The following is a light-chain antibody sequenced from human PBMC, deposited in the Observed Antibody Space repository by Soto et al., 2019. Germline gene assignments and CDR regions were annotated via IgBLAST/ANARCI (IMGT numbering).Light chain of an antibody. CDR3: LQDYNYPFT. V-gene: IGKV1-6*01. J-gene: IGKJ2*01. CDR2: AAS. CDR1: QGIRND. Sequence: AIQMTQSPPSLSASVGDRVTITCRASQGIRNDLGWYQQKPGKAPKLLIYAASTLQSGVPSRFSGSGSGSDFTLTISSLQPEDFATYYCLQDYNYPFTFGQGTKLEIK.